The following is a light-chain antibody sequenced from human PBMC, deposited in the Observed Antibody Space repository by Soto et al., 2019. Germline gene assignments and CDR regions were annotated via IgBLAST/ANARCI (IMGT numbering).Light chain of an antibody. CDR3: QQYNNWPPWT. CDR1: QSVSSN. J-gene: IGKJ1*01. V-gene: IGKV3-15*01. CDR2: GTS. Sequence: EIVITQSPSTLSVSPGERATLSCRASQSVSSNLAWYQQKPGQAPRLLIFGTSIRATGIPARFSGSGSGTEFTLTISSLQSGDFAVYYCQQYNNWPPWTFGQGTKVDIK.